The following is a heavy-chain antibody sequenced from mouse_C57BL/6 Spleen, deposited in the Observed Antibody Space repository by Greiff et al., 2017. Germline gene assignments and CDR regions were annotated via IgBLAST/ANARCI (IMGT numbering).Heavy chain of an antibody. CDR3: TRYYGSSYYYFDY. Sequence: QVQLQQSGAELVRPGASVPLSCKASGYTFTDYEMHWVKQTPVHGLEWIGAIGPETGGTAYNQKFKGKAILTADKSSSTAYMELRSLTSEDSAVYYCTRYYGSSYYYFDYWGQGTTLTVSS. J-gene: IGHJ2*01. CDR1: GYTFTDYE. D-gene: IGHD1-1*01. CDR2: IGPETGGT. V-gene: IGHV1-15*01.